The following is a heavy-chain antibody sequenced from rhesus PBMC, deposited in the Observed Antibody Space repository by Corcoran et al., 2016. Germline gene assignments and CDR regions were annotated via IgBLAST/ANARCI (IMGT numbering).Heavy chain of an antibody. D-gene: IGHD6-31*01. Sequence: EVQLVESGGGLAKPGGSLRLSCAASGFTFSSYWMNWVRQAPGKGLEWVSASNSGGGSTDYADSGKGRFTISRDNSNNTLSLQMNSLRAEDTAVYYCAKIGQRLVDYWGQGVLVTVSS. CDR2: SNSGGGST. CDR3: AKIGQRLVDY. V-gene: IGHV3S25*01. J-gene: IGHJ4*01. CDR1: GFTFSSYW.